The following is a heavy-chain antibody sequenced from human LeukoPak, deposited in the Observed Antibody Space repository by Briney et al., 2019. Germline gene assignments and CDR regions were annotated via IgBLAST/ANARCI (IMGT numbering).Heavy chain of an antibody. CDR2: IYYRGST. V-gene: IGHV4-59*08. Sequence: PETLSLTCTVSGGSINSYYWSWIRQPPGKGLEWIGYIYYRGSTNYNPSLKSRVTISVDTSKNQFSLNLSSVTAADTAVFYCARHLSIAAPLDYWGQGILVTVSS. D-gene: IGHD6-6*01. J-gene: IGHJ4*02. CDR3: ARHLSIAAPLDY. CDR1: GGSINSYY.